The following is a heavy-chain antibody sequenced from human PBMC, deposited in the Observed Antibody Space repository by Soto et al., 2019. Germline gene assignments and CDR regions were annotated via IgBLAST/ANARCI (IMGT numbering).Heavy chain of an antibody. CDR3: ARGPVFRVTWGYYYMDV. D-gene: IGHD3-10*01. J-gene: IGHJ6*03. V-gene: IGHV4-34*01. CDR2: INHSGST. CDR1: GGSFSGYY. Sequence: SETLSLTCAVYGGSFSGYYWSWIRQPPGKGLEWIGEINHSGSTNYNPSLKSRVTISVDTSKNQFSLKLSSVTAADTAVYYCARGPVFRVTWGYYYMDVWGKGTTVTVSS.